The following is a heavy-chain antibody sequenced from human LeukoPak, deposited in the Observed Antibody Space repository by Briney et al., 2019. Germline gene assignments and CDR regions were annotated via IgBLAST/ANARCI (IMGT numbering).Heavy chain of an antibody. J-gene: IGHJ3*02. CDR2: IFSGGST. V-gene: IGHV3-66*02. D-gene: IGHD2-2*01. CDR1: GFTVSSTY. Sequence: GGSLRLSCAASGFTVSSTYMSWVRQAPGKGLEWVSVIFSGGSTYYADSVKGRFTISRDNSKNTLYLQMNSLRAEDTAVYCCARGALGYCSSTSCYGSNAFDIWGQGTMVTVSS. CDR3: ARGALGYCSSTSCYGSNAFDI.